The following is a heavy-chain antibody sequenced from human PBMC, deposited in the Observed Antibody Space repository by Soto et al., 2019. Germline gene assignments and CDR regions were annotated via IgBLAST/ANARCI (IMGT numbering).Heavy chain of an antibody. D-gene: IGHD5-12*01. V-gene: IGHV3-23*01. CDR1: GFTFSSYA. J-gene: IGHJ4*02. CDR3: AKRRYSSYEEELGPYYFDY. Sequence: EVQLLESGGGLVQPGGSLRLSCAASGFTFSSYAMSWVRQAPGKGLEWVSAISGSGGSTYYADSVKGRFTISRDNSKNTLYLQMNSLRAEDTAVYYCAKRRYSSYEEELGPYYFDYWGQGTLVTVSS. CDR2: ISGSGGST.